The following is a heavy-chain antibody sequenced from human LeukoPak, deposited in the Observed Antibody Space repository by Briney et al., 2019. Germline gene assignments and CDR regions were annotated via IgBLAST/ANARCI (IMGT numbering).Heavy chain of an antibody. D-gene: IGHD1-14*01. CDR3: AGAERAVNVFDI. J-gene: IGHJ3*02. CDR2: IYTSGST. V-gene: IGHV4-4*07. CDR1: DGPINSYQ. Sequence: SETLSLTCSVSDGPINSYQWSWIRQPAGKGLEWIGRIYTSGSTDYTPSLMSRVTMSVGTSKNHFSLKLRSMTAADTAVDYCAGAERAVNVFDIWRQGTIVSVSS.